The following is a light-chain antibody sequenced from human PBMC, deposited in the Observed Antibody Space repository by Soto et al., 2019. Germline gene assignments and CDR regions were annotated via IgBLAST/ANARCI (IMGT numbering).Light chain of an antibody. CDR2: PAS. Sequence: DIQLTQSPSFLSASVGDRVTVSCRASQDISTSLAWFQQKAGKVPQLLVYPASTLPGGVPSRFSGSCTWTYFTPTNNHPAAEEFATYYCQHLRTYPFSFGPGTKLDIK. CDR3: QHLRTYPFS. CDR1: QDISTS. J-gene: IGKJ2*03. V-gene: IGKV1-9*01.